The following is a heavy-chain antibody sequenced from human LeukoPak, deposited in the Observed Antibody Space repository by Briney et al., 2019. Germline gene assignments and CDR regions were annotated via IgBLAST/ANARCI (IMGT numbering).Heavy chain of an antibody. J-gene: IGHJ4*02. CDR2: IYHSGST. Sequence: SETLSLTCTVSGYSISSGYYWGWIRQPPGKGLEWIGSIYHSGSTYYNPSLKSRVTISVDTSKNQFSLKLSSVTAADTAVYYCARGSPGVLGYWGQGTLVTVSS. V-gene: IGHV4-38-2*02. CDR1: GYSISSGYY. CDR3: ARGSPGVLGY. D-gene: IGHD3-3*02.